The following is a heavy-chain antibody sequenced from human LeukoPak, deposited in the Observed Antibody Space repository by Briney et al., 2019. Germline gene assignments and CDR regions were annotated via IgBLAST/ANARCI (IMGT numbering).Heavy chain of an antibody. CDR2: IYHSGST. CDR3: ASPSGGASDY. D-gene: IGHD1-26*01. V-gene: IGHV4-38-2*02. CDR1: GYSISSGYY. J-gene: IGHJ4*02. Sequence: SETLTLTCTVSGYSISSGYYWGWIRQPPGKWLEWIGSIYHSGSTYYNPSLKSRVTISVDTSKNQFSLKLSSVTAADTAVYYCASPSGGASDYWGQGTLVTVSS.